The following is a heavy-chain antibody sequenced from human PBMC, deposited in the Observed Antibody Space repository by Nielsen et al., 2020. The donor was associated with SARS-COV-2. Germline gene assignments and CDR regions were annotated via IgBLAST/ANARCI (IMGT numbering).Heavy chain of an antibody. CDR2: ISSSSGNT. D-gene: IGHD3-16*01. CDR3: AREGHTFGGVHDAFDI. V-gene: IGHV3-11*05. Sequence: GESLKISCAASGFTFSDNYMSWIRQAPGKGLEWVSFISSSSGNTDYADSVKGRFTISRDNAKNSLYLQMNSLRAEDTAVYYCAREGHTFGGVHDAFDIWGQGTMVTVSS. CDR1: GFTFSDNY. J-gene: IGHJ3*02.